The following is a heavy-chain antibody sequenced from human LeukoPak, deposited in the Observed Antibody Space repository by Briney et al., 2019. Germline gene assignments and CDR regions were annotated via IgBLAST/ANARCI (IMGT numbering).Heavy chain of an antibody. CDR2: INPNSGGT. V-gene: IGHV1-2*02. CDR1: GYTFTGYY. CDR3: ARHIEVAENGMDV. Sequence: GASVKVSCKASGYTFTGYYMHWVRQAPGQGLEWMGWINPNSGGTNYAQKFQGRVTMTRDTSISTAYMELSRLRSDDTAVYYCARHIEVAENGMDVWGQGTTVTVSS. J-gene: IGHJ6*02. D-gene: IGHD6-19*01.